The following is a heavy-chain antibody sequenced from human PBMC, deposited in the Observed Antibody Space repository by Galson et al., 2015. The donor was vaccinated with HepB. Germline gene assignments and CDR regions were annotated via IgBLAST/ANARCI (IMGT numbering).Heavy chain of an antibody. CDR3: ATWEKPITMVRGVPGYYGMDV. Sequence: SLRLSCAASGFTVSSNYMSWVRQAPGKGLEWVSVIYSGGSTYYADSVKGRFTISRDNSKNTLYLQMNSLRAEDTAVYYCATWEKPITMVRGVPGYYGMDVWGQGTTVTVSS. D-gene: IGHD3-10*01. J-gene: IGHJ6*02. V-gene: IGHV3-66*01. CDR2: IYSGGST. CDR1: GFTVSSNY.